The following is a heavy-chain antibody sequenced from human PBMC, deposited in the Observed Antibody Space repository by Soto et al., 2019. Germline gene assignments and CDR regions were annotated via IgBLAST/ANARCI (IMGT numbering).Heavy chain of an antibody. CDR1: GYTFSSYG. CDR2: ISANSGDT. D-gene: IGHD2-8*02. V-gene: IGHV1-18*03. CDR3: ARDFRGRCGVPVRIYFAF. Sequence: QVQLVQSGAEVKEPGASVRVSCKASGYTFSSYGFSWVRQAPGQGLEWVAWISANSGDTNSEQKFQGRVTLTTGTSGSPAYMQLRSLTSDDMAISPGARDFRGRCGVPVRIYFAFWGKGNVVTVSS. J-gene: IGHJ4*02.